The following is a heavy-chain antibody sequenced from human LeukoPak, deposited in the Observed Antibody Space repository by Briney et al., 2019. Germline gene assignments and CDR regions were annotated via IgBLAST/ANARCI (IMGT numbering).Heavy chain of an antibody. D-gene: IGHD5-18*01. Sequence: TGGSLRLSCVDSGFTFSSYSMNWVRQAPGKGLEWVSSISSGSKYIYNADSVKGRFTISRDNSKNSLYLQMNSLSVEDTAVYYCARALSYSYGSMDFWGQGTLVIVSS. CDR2: ISSGSKYI. CDR3: ARALSYSYGSMDF. V-gene: IGHV3-21*01. CDR1: GFTFSSYS. J-gene: IGHJ4*02.